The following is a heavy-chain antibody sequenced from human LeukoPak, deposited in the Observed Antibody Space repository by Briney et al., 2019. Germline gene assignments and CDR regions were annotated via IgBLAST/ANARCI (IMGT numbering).Heavy chain of an antibody. CDR3: ARDGTSTDDY. V-gene: IGHV1-18*01. CDR2: ISGNNDNP. Sequence: GATVKVPCKTSGYTFSNFGINWVRQAPGQGLEWMGWISGNNDNPNYGQKFRGRFTVTTDSSTCTAYMELRNLRFDDTAVYYCARDGTSTDDYWGQGTLVTVSS. J-gene: IGHJ4*02. D-gene: IGHD2-2*01. CDR1: GYTFSNFG.